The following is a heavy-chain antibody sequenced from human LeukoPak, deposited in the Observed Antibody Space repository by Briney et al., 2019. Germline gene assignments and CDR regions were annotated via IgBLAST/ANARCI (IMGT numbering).Heavy chain of an antibody. J-gene: IGHJ4*02. CDR2: ISAYNGNT. CDR1: GYTFTSYG. V-gene: IGHV1-18*01. D-gene: IGHD3-22*01. CDR3: AREAYYYDSSGYYPLDY. Sequence: ASVNVSCKASGYTFTSYGISWVRQATGQGLEWMGWISAYNGNTNYAQKLQGRVTMTTDTSTSTAYMELRSLRSDDTAVYYCAREAYYYDSSGYYPLDYWGQGTLVTVSS.